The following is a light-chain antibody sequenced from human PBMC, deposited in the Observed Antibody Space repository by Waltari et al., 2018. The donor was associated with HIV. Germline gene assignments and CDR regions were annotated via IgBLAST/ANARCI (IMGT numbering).Light chain of an antibody. V-gene: IGLV2-14*03. J-gene: IGLJ3*02. CDR3: TSYTSRDTWV. Sequence: QSALTQPASVSGSPGQSITISCTGTSSDVGYYNYVSWFQQPPDKAPTLILFDVNKRPSWVSNRFSGSKSGKTASLTISGLQPEDEADYFCTSYTSRDTWVFGGGTKVTVL. CDR2: DVN. CDR1: SSDVGYYNY.